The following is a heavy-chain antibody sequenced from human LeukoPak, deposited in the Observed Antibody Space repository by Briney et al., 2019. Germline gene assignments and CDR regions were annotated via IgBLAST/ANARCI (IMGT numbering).Heavy chain of an antibody. CDR1: GYTFTGYY. Sequence: ASVKVSCKASGYTFTGYYMHWVRQAPGQGLEWMGWINPNSGGTNYAQKLQGRVTMTTDTSTSTAYMELSSLRSEDTAVYYCARGELDYRYYYYMDVWGKGTTVTVSS. V-gene: IGHV1-2*02. D-gene: IGHD3-10*01. CDR3: ARGELDYRYYYYMDV. J-gene: IGHJ6*03. CDR2: INPNSGGT.